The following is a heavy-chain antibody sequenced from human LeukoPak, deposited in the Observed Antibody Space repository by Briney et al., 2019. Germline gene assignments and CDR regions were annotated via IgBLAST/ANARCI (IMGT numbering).Heavy chain of an antibody. V-gene: IGHV3-23*01. CDR1: GFTLSSYA. J-gene: IGHJ4*02. CDR2: ISGSDGST. CDR3: AKGLGVGGYTRYKGFDQ. D-gene: IGHD5-24*01. Sequence: GGSLRLSCAASGFTLSSYAMNWVRQAPGKGLEWVSSISGSDGSTYYADFVKGRFTISRDNSKNTLHLQMNSLRAEDTAVYYCAKGLGVGGYTRYKGFDQWGQGTLVPVSS.